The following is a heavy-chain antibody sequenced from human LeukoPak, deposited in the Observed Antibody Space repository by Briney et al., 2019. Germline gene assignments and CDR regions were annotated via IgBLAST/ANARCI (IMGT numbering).Heavy chain of an antibody. CDR3: ASYGSGSYYNPG. V-gene: IGHV1-69*13. Sequence: SVKVTCKASGGTFSSYAISWVRQAPGQGLEWMGGIIPIFGTANYAQKFQGRVTITADESTSTAYMELSSLRSEDTAVYYCASYGSGSYYNPGWGQGTLVTVSS. CDR2: IIPIFGTA. CDR1: GGTFSSYA. D-gene: IGHD3-10*01. J-gene: IGHJ4*02.